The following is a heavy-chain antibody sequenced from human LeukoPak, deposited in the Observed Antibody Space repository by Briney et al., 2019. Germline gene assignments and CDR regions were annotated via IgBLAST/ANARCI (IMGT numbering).Heavy chain of an antibody. CDR1: GYTFTSYA. J-gene: IGHJ4*02. Sequence: GASVKVSCKASGYTFTSYAMHWVRQAPGQRLEGMGWINAGNGNTKYSQKFQGRGTITRDTSESTAYMELSSLRSADTAVYYCARTGYSSSWPDYWGQGTLVTVSS. V-gene: IGHV1-3*01. D-gene: IGHD6-13*01. CDR3: ARTGYSSSWPDY. CDR2: INAGNGNT.